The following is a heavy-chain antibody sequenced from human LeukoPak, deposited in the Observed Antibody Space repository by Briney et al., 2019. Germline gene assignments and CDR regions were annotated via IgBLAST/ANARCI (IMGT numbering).Heavy chain of an antibody. CDR2: IYYSGST. CDR3: ARIYSYGSYFDY. V-gene: IGHV4-59*01. D-gene: IGHD5-18*01. J-gene: IGHJ4*02. CDR1: GGSISSYY. Sequence: PSETLSLTCTVSGGSISSYYWSWIRQPPGKGLEWIGYIYYSGSTNYNPSLKSRVTISVDTSKNQFSLKLGSVTAADTAVYYCARIYSYGSYFDYWGQGTLVTVSS.